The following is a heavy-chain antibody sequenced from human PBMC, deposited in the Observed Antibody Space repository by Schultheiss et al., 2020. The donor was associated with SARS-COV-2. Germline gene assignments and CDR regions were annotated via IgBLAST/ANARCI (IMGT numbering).Heavy chain of an antibody. CDR1: GFTFSSYS. V-gene: IGHV3-21*01. J-gene: IGHJ3*02. CDR3: ARDGKDGAFDI. CDR2: ISSSSSYI. D-gene: IGHD1-14*01. Sequence: GGSLRLSCAASGFTFSSYSMNWVRQAPGKGLEWVLSISSSSSYIYYADSVKGRFTISRDNAKNSLYLQMNSLRAEDTAVYYCARDGKDGAFDIWGQGTMVTVSS.